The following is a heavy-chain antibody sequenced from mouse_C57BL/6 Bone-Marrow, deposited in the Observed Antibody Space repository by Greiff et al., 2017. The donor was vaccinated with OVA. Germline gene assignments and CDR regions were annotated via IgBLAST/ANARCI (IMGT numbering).Heavy chain of an antibody. CDR3: AREGDWEGYFDV. CDR1: GFTFSSYA. CDR2: ISDGGSYT. J-gene: IGHJ1*03. Sequence: DVHLVESGGGLVKPGGSLKLSCAASGFTFSSYAMSWVRQTPEKRLEWVATISDGGSYTYYPDNVKGRFTISRDNAKNNLYLQMSHLKSEDTAMYCCAREGDWEGYFDVWGTGTTVTVSS. V-gene: IGHV5-4*01. D-gene: IGHD4-1*01.